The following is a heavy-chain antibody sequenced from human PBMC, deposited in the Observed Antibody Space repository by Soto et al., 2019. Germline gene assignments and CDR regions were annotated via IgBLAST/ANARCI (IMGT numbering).Heavy chain of an antibody. CDR2: ISYDGSNK. CDR1: GFTFSSYG. V-gene: IGHV3-30*18. D-gene: IGHD4-17*01. CDR3: AKLSRPVTTCPAVN. J-gene: IGHJ4*02. Sequence: PGGSLRLSCAASGFTFSSYGMHWVRQAPGKGLEWVAVISYDGSNKYYADSVKGRFTISRDNSKNTLYLQMNSLRAEDTAVYYCAKLSRPVTTCPAVNWGQGTLVTVSS.